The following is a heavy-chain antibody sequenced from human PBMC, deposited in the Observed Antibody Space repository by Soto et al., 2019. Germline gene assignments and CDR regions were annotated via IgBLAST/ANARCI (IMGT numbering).Heavy chain of an antibody. CDR3: ARVYDSASSHFDY. V-gene: IGHV3-21*01. D-gene: IGHD3-10*01. CDR2: ISSGSSYI. Sequence: GGSLRLSCATSGFTFSKYNMNWVRQAPGKGLEWVSSISSGSSYIYYADSVKGRFTSSRDNAKVSVYLQMNSLRAEDTAVYYCARVYDSASSHFDYWGQGTLVTVSS. CDR1: GFTFSKYN. J-gene: IGHJ4*02.